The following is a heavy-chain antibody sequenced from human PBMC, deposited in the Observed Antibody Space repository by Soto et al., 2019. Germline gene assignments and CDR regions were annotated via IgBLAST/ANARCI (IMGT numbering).Heavy chain of an antibody. D-gene: IGHD3-22*01. CDR2: ISSSSDYI. Sequence: GGSLRLSCVASGFTFSSYSMNWVRQSPGKGLEWASSISSSSDYIFYADSLKGRFTISRDNAKNSLYLQMNSLRAEDTAIYYCARVLHFDSSGYSVWGQGTLVTVSS. CDR3: ARVLHFDSSGYSV. CDR1: GFTFSSYS. V-gene: IGHV3-21*01. J-gene: IGHJ4*02.